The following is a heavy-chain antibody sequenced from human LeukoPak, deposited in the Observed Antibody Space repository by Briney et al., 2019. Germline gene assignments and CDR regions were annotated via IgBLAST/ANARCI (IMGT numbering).Heavy chain of an antibody. CDR3: AKMHGPTEQYFDY. D-gene: IGHD1/OR15-1a*01. CDR1: GFTFSSYA. Sequence: GGSLRLSCAASGFTFSSYAMHWVRQAPGKGLEWVAVISYDGSNKYYADSVKGRFTISRDNSKNTLYLQMNSLRAEDTAVYYCAKMHGPTEQYFDYWGQGTLVTVSS. J-gene: IGHJ4*02. V-gene: IGHV3-30-3*02. CDR2: ISYDGSNK.